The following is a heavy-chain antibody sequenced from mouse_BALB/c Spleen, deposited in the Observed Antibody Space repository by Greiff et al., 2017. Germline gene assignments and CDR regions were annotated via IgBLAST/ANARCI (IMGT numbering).Heavy chain of an antibody. CDR3: ARLSRYYFDY. D-gene: IGHD1-1*01. CDR2: ISNGGGST. Sequence: EVKLMESGGGLVQPGGSLKLSCAASGFTFSSYTMSWVRQTPEKRLEWVAYISNGGGSTYYPDTVKGRFTISRDNAKNTLYLQMSSLKSEDTAMYYCARLSRYYFDYWGQGTTLTVSS. V-gene: IGHV5-12-2*01. J-gene: IGHJ2*01. CDR1: GFTFSSYT.